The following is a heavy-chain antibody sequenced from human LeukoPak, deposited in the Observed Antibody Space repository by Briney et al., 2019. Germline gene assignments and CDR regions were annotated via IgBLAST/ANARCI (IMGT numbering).Heavy chain of an antibody. CDR2: IYYSGST. CDR1: GGSISSYY. CDR3: ARGGTNLDDY. V-gene: IGHV4-59*12. J-gene: IGHJ4*02. Sequence: SETLSLTCTVSGGSISSYYWSWIRQPPGKGLEWIGYIYYSGSTNYNPSLKSRVTISVDTSKNQFSLKLSSVTAADTAVYYCARGGTNLDDYWGQGTLVTVSS. D-gene: IGHD1-14*01.